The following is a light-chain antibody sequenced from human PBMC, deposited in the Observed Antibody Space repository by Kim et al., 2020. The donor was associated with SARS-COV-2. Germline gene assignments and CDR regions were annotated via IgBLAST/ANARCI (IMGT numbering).Light chain of an antibody. V-gene: IGKV3-15*01. CDR1: PSVSSN. CDR2: GAS. Sequence: VSPGERATLSCRASPSVSSNLAWYQQKPGQPPRLLIFGASTRATGIPARFSGSGSGTEFTLTISSLQSEDFAVYYCQQYNNWSFTFGPGTKVDIK. CDR3: QQYNNWSFT. J-gene: IGKJ3*01.